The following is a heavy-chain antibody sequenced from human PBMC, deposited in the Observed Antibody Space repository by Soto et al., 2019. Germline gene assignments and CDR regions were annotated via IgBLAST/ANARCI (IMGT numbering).Heavy chain of an antibody. J-gene: IGHJ5*02. CDR1: GGSISSSSSY. Sequence: PSETLSLTCTVSGGSISSSSSYWGWIRQPPGKGLEWIGYIYYSGSTNYNPSLKSRVTISVDTSKNQFSLKLSSVTAADTAVYYCARGPKRITMVRNRENSFDPWGPGTLVTLSS. CDR3: ARGPKRITMVRNRENSFDP. V-gene: IGHV4-61*05. CDR2: IYYSGST. D-gene: IGHD3-10*01.